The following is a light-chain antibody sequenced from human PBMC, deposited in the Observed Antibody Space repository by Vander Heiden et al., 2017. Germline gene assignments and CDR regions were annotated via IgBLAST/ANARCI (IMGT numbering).Light chain of an antibody. CDR2: GAS. CDR3: QQYNTFQT. Sequence: EIVMTQSPATLSVSPGERATLSCRASQSVSSNLGWYYQMPGQAPRLLIYGASTRAHGIPAPFSCSGSGPEFTLTISSMRSEDFAIYYGQQYNTFQTFGQGTKVEIK. V-gene: IGKV3-15*01. J-gene: IGKJ1*01. CDR1: QSVSSN.